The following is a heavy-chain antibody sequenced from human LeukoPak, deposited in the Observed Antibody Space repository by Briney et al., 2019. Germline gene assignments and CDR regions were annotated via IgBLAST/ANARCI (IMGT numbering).Heavy chain of an antibody. V-gene: IGHV4-4*09. CDR3: ARRDSSGYWYFDY. CDR2: MHTSGTP. Sequence: SETLSLICTVSGGSISSYYWSWIRQPPGKGLEWIGYMHTSGTPTYSPSLKSRVTISVDTSKKQVSLKLSSVTAADTAVYYCARRDSSGYWYFDYWGQGTPVTVSS. J-gene: IGHJ4*02. D-gene: IGHD3-22*01. CDR1: GGSISSYY.